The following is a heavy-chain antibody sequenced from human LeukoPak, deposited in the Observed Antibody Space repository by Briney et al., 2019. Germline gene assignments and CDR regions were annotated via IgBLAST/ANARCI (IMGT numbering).Heavy chain of an antibody. CDR2: ISWNSGSI. D-gene: IGHD3-22*01. J-gene: IGHJ3*02. V-gene: IGHV3-9*01. CDR1: GFTFDDYA. CDR3: AKAERPTYYYDSSGSDDAFDI. Sequence: PGGSLRLSCVASGFTFDDYAMHWVRQAPGKGLEWVSGISWNSGSIGYADSVKGRFTISRDNAKNSLYLQMNSLRAEDTALYYCAKAERPTYYYDSSGSDDAFDIWGQGTMVTVSS.